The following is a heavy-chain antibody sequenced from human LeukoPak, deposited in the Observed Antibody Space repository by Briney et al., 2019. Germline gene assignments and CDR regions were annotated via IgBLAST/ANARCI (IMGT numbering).Heavy chain of an antibody. Sequence: GESLKISCKGSGYSFTSYWIGWVRQLPGKGLEWMGIIYPGDSDTRYSPSFQGQVTISADKSISTAYLQWSSLKASDTAMYYCARHKPYYYGSGSSYYFDYWGQGTLVTVSS. CDR3: ARHKPYYYGSGSSYYFDY. V-gene: IGHV5-51*01. J-gene: IGHJ4*02. CDR1: GYSFTSYW. CDR2: IYPGDSDT. D-gene: IGHD3-10*01.